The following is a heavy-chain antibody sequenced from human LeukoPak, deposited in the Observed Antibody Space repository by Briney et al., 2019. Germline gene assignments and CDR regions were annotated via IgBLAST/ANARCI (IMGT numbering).Heavy chain of an antibody. J-gene: IGHJ4*02. Sequence: GGSLRLSCAASGFTFSSYAMSWVRQAPGKGLEWVSAISGSGGSTYYADSVKGRFTISRDNSKNTLYLQMNSLRAEDTAVYYCAKVIDFWSGYYQPFDYWGQGTLVTVSS. CDR3: AKVIDFWSGYYQPFDY. D-gene: IGHD3-3*01. V-gene: IGHV3-23*01. CDR2: ISGSGGST. CDR1: GFTFSSYA.